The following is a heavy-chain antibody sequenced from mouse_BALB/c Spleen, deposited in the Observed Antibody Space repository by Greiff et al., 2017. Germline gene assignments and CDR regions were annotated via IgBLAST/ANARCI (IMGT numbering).Heavy chain of an antibody. CDR3: ARSGTEVAMDY. J-gene: IGHJ2*01. CDR2: IIPGRGST. CDR1: GYTFSSYW. D-gene: IGHD1-1*01. Sequence: VQLQESGAELMKPGASVKISCKATGYTFSSYWIEWVKQRPGHGLEWIGEIIPGRGSTNYNEQFKGMATFTADTSANTTYMQHSSLTSEDSAVYYCARSGTEVAMDYWGQGTPLTVSS. V-gene: IGHV1-9*01.